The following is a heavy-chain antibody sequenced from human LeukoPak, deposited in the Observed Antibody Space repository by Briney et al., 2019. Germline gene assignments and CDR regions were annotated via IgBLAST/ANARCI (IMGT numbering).Heavy chain of an antibody. V-gene: IGHV1-2*02. Sequence: ASVKVSCKASGYTFTDYYMHWVRQAPGQGLEWMGWINPNSGGTNYAQKFQGRVTMTRDTSISTAYMELSRLRSDDTAVYYCARAYCGGDCYSDYYYYMDVWGKGTTVTVSS. CDR3: ARAYCGGDCYSDYYYYMDV. CDR1: GYTFTDYY. CDR2: INPNSGGT. J-gene: IGHJ6*03. D-gene: IGHD2-21*02.